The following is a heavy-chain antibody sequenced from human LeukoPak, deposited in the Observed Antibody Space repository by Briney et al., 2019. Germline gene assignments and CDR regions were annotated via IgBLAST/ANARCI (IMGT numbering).Heavy chain of an antibody. Sequence: PGGSLRLSCAVSGITLSNYGMSWVRQAPGKGLEWVAGISGSGGSTNYADSVKGRFTISRDNSKNTLFLQMNSLRAEDTAVYYCARDDALGDNALDIWGQGTMVTVSS. V-gene: IGHV3-23*01. CDR2: ISGSGGST. CDR3: ARDDALGDNALDI. CDR1: GITLSNYG. J-gene: IGHJ3*02. D-gene: IGHD3-16*01.